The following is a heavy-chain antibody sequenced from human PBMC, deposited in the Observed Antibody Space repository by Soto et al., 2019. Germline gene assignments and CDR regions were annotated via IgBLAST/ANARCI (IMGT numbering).Heavy chain of an antibody. CDR1: GYTFTSYA. CDR3: ARGYSSDY. V-gene: IGHV1-3*01. CDR2: INAGNGNT. D-gene: IGHD6-13*01. Sequence: QVQLVQSGAEVKKPGASVKVSCKASGYTFTSYAMHWVRQAPGQRLEWMGWINAGNGNTKYSQKFQGRVTITRDTSASTADMELSSLRSEDTAVYYCARGYSSDYWGQGTLVTVSS. J-gene: IGHJ4*02.